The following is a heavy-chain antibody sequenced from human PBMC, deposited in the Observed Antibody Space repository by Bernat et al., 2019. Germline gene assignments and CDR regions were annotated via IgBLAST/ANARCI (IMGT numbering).Heavy chain of an antibody. CDR1: GGSISSYY. D-gene: IGHD6-13*01. CDR3: ARLRWYWFDP. J-gene: IGHJ5*02. Sequence: QVQLQESGPGLVKPSETLSLTCTVSGGSISSYYWSWIRQPTGKGLEWIGYIYYSGSTNYIPSLKSLVTISVDTSRNQFSLKLSSVTAADSAVYYFARLRWYWFDPWGQGTLVTVSS. CDR2: IYYSGST. V-gene: IGHV4-59*08.